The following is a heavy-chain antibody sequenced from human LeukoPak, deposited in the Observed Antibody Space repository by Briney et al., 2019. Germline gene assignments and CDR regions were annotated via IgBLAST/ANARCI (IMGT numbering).Heavy chain of an antibody. J-gene: IGHJ4*02. CDR1: GFNLSSYA. V-gene: IGHV3-23*01. CDR3: AKVFDWLSPLYYFDY. D-gene: IGHD3-9*01. CDR2: ISGSGGST. Sequence: GGSLRLSCAASGFNLSSYAMSWVRQAPVKGLEWVSAISGSGGSTYYADSVKGRFTISRDNSKNTLYLQMNSLRAEDTAVYYCAKVFDWLSPLYYFDYWGQGTLVTVSS.